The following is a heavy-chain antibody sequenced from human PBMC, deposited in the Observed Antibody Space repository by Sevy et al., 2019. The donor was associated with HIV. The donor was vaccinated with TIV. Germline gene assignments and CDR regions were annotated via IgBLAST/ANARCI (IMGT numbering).Heavy chain of an antibody. D-gene: IGHD7-27*01. CDR3: ARSNWVTATNGFSKSYYFDY. Sequence: SETLSLTCTVSGDYLSSYFWAWIRQPAGKGLEWIGRINTSGSTNYNPSLKSRVTMSVDTSKSQFSLKVTSLTAADTAMYFCARSNWVTATNGFSKSYYFDYWGQGTLVTVSS. J-gene: IGHJ4*02. V-gene: IGHV4-4*07. CDR1: GDYLSSYF. CDR2: INTSGST.